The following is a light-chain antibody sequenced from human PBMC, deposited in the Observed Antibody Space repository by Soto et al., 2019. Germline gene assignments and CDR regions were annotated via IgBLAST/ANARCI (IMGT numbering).Light chain of an antibody. CDR3: LQESNYPLT. Sequence: IQMTQSPSSLSASVGDRVTITCRASQGVRDDVGWYQQKPGKAPKLLIYSASTLQSGVSSRFSGSGSGTDFTLTISGLQPEYFATYYCLQESNYPLTFGGGTKVEIK. V-gene: IGKV1-6*01. CDR2: SAS. CDR1: QGVRDD. J-gene: IGKJ4*01.